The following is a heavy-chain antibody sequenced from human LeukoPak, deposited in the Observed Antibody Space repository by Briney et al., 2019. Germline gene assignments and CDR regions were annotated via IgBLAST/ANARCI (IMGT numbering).Heavy chain of an antibody. CDR3: AKVYPPYSSSWYDGRAVYYYYGMDV. D-gene: IGHD6-13*01. CDR2: IRYDGSNK. J-gene: IGHJ6*02. V-gene: IGHV3-30*02. Sequence: GGSLRLSCAASGFTFSSYGMHWVRQAPGKGLEWVAFIRYDGSNKYYADSVKGRFTISRDNSKNTLYLQMNSLRAEDTAVYYCAKVYPPYSSSWYDGRAVYYYYGMDVWGQGTTVTVSS. CDR1: GFTFSSYG.